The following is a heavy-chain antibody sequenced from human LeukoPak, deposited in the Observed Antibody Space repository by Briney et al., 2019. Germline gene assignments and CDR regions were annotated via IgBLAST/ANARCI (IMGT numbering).Heavy chain of an antibody. CDR1: GFTFSDFW. D-gene: IGHD3-10*01. Sequence: PGGSLRLSCAASGFTFSDFWMTWVRQAPGRGLEWVANIKHDASEKYYMDSVKGRFTVSRDNGKNSLYLQMNSLGAEDTAVYYCARDPLSYLGEIDTSSYYFDYWGQGTLATVSS. V-gene: IGHV3-7*01. J-gene: IGHJ4*02. CDR3: ARDPLSYLGEIDTSSYYFDY. CDR2: IKHDASEK.